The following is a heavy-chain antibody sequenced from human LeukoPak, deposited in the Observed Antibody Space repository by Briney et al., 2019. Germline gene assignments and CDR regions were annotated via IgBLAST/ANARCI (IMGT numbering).Heavy chain of an antibody. V-gene: IGHV3-23*01. CDR1: GFTFASSA. J-gene: IGHJ1*01. CDR2: FSRSGPDT. Sequence: GGSLRLSCAASGFTFASSAMSWVRQAPGKGPEWVSTFSRSGPDTYYADSVKGRFTIFRDNSKNTLFLQMNNLRAEDTAVYYCARGSRVQHWGQGTLVTVSS. CDR3: ARGSRVQH.